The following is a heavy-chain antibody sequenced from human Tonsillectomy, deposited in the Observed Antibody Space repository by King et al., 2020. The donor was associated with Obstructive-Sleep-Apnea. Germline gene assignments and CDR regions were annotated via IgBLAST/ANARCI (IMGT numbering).Heavy chain of an antibody. V-gene: IGHV4-30-4*01. J-gene: IGHJ4*02. CDR1: GGSISSGDYN. D-gene: IGHD3-10*01. CDR3: ARSPKLIWFGELSTFDY. Sequence: QLQESGPGLVKPSQTLPLTCTVSGGSISSGDYNWNWIRQPPGKGLEWIGDINYSGSTHYNPSLKSRLIISVVTSKNQFSLKLSSVTAADPAVYYCARSPKLIWFGELSTFDYWGQGTLVTVSS. CDR2: INYSGST.